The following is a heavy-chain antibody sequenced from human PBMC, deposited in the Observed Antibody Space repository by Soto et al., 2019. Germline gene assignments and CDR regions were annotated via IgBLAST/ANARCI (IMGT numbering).Heavy chain of an antibody. Sequence: SETLSLTCTVSGGSISSSSYYWGWIRQPPGKGLEWIGSIYYSGSTYYNPSLKSRVTISVDTSKNQFSLKLSSVTAADTAVYYCAPIYCSSTSCLYHYYYYMDVWGKGTTVTVSS. D-gene: IGHD2-2*01. CDR3: APIYCSSTSCLYHYYYYMDV. J-gene: IGHJ6*03. CDR1: GGSISSSSYY. CDR2: IYYSGST. V-gene: IGHV4-39*01.